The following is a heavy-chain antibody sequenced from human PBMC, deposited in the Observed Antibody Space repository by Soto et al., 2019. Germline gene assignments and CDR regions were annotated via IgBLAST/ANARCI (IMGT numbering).Heavy chain of an antibody. CDR2: INSDGSST. V-gene: IGHV3-74*03. CDR1: RFIFSNYW. D-gene: IGHD3-10*01. J-gene: IGHJ6*02. Sequence: EVQLVESGGGLVQPGGSLRLSCEASRFIFSNYWMHWVRHAPGKGLVWVSRINSDGSSTVYADSVKGRFTILRDNAKNTLYMQLNSLTVEDTVVYCCARALRRNAYYYAMEVWGRGTTGTVSS. CDR3: ARALRRNAYYYAMEV.